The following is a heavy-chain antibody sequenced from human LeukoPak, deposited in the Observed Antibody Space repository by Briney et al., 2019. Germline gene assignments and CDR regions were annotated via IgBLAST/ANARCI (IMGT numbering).Heavy chain of an antibody. J-gene: IGHJ4*02. D-gene: IGHD3-10*01. V-gene: IGHV3-11*01. CDR3: ASLRGVNR. Sequence: PGGSLRLPCAASGFTFSDYYMSWIHQPPGKGLEWVSYISSSGTTIYYADSVRGRFTVSRDNAKNSLYLQMDSLSAEDTAVYYCASLRGVNRWGQGTLVTVSS. CDR2: ISSSGTTI. CDR1: GFTFSDYY.